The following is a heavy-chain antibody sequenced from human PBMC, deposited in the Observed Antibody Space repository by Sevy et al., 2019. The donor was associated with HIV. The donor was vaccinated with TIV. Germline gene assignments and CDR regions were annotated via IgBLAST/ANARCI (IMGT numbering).Heavy chain of an antibody. CDR2: IYYSGST. CDR3: ARFDKERVTVVRGEITGFDP. V-gene: IGHV4-59*01. CDR1: GGSISSYY. Sequence: SETLSLTCTVSGGSISSYYWSWIRQPPGKGLEWIGYIYYSGSTNYNPSLKSRVTISVDTSKNQFSLKLSSVTAADTSVYYCARFDKERVTVVRGEITGFDPWGQGTLVTVSS. J-gene: IGHJ5*02. D-gene: IGHD3-10*01.